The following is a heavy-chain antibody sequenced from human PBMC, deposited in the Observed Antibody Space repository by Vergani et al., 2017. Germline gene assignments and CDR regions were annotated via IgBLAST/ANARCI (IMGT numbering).Heavy chain of an antibody. CDR1: GSTFTSYY. D-gene: IGHD3-22*01. CDR2: INPSGGRT. V-gene: IGHV1-46*03. J-gene: IGHJ4*02. CDR3: TRGWYYDNIAYWAD. Sequence: QVQLVQSGAEVKKPGAPVKASCKASGSTFTSYYMHWVRQAPGQGVEWMGIINPSGGRTSYAQKFQGRVTMTRDTSTSTVYMELSSLRSEDTAVYYCTRGWYYDNIAYWADWGQGTLVTVSS.